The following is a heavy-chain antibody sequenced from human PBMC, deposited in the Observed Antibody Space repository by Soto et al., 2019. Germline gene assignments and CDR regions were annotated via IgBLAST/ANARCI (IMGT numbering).Heavy chain of an antibody. D-gene: IGHD5-12*01. J-gene: IGHJ4*02. V-gene: IGHV1-69*13. CDR2: IIPIFGTA. Sequence: ASVKVSCKASGGTFSSYAISWVRQAPGQGLEWMGGIIPIFGTANYAQKFQGRVTITADESTSTAYMELSSLRSEDTAVYYCARDIVATIGSRYFDYWGQGTLVTVSS. CDR1: GGTFSSYA. CDR3: ARDIVATIGSRYFDY.